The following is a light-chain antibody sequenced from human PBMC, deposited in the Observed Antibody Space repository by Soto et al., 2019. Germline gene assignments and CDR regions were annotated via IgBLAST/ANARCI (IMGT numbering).Light chain of an antibody. CDR2: DAS. Sequence: DIQMTQSPSTLSASVGDRVTITCRASQSISSWLAWYQQKPGKAPKLLIYDASSLESGVPSRFSGSGSGTEFTLTISSLQPYDFATYYCQQYNSYSWRFGQGTKVDIK. CDR3: QQYNSYSWR. CDR1: QSISSW. J-gene: IGKJ1*01. V-gene: IGKV1-5*01.